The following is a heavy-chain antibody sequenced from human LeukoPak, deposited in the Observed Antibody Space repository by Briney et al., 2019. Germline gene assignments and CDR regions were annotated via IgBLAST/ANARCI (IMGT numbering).Heavy chain of an antibody. D-gene: IGHD5-12*01. CDR3: TTGGYGGQFDY. CDR2: IKSKTDGGTT. J-gene: IGHJ4*02. V-gene: IGHV3-15*01. CDR1: GVTSRNAW. Sequence: GGSLRLSCAPSGVTSRNAWMSCGRHTPQKGREWVGRIKSKTDGGTTDYVAPVKGRFTISRDDSKNTLYLQMNSLKTEDTAVYYCTTGGYGGQFDYWGQGTLVTVSS.